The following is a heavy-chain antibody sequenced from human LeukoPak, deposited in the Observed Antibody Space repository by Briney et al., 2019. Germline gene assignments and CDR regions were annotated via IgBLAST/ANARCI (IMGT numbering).Heavy chain of an antibody. V-gene: IGHV3-9*03. CDR3: AKGSSGWYGLIDY. D-gene: IGHD6-19*01. CDR1: GFTFDDYA. Sequence: TGGSLRLSCAASGFTFDDYAMHWVRQAPGKGLEWVSGISWNSGNIGYADSVKGRFTISRDNAKNSLYLQMNSLRAEDMALYYCAKGSSGWYGLIDYWGQGTLVTVSS. CDR2: ISWNSGNI. J-gene: IGHJ4*02.